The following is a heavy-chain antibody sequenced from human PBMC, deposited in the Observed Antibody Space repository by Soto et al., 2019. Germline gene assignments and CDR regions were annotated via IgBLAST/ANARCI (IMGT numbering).Heavy chain of an antibody. J-gene: IGHJ6*02. V-gene: IGHV1-46*01. CDR2: ITPSGGST. D-gene: IGHD6-6*01. CDR3: ARGSSRIAARRGYYYGMDV. CDR1: GYTFTSYY. Sequence: ASVKVSCKASGYTFTSYYMHWVRQAPGQGLEWMGIITPSGGSTSYAQKFQGRVTMTRNTSISTAYMELSSLRSEDTAVYYCARGSSRIAARRGYYYGMDVWGQGTTVTVSS.